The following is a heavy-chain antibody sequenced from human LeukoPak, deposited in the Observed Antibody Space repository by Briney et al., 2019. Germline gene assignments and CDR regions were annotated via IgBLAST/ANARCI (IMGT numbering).Heavy chain of an antibody. CDR1: GFTLSSYA. J-gene: IGHJ4*02. CDR2: ISYDGSNK. CDR3: ARDQVGAPAGY. D-gene: IGHD6-13*01. Sequence: GRSLRLSCAASGFTLSSYAMRGVRQAPGKGLEWVAVISYDGSNKYYADSVKGRFTISRDNSKNTLYLQMNSLRAEDTAVYYCARDQVGAPAGYWGQGTLVTVSS. V-gene: IGHV3-30*04.